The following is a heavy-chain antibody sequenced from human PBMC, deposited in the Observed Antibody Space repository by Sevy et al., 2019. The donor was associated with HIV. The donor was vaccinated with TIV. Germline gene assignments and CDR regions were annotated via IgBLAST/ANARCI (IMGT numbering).Heavy chain of an antibody. CDR1: GGSISSSSYY. CDR3: ARHWTLSSSGSLNWFDP. V-gene: IGHV4-39*01. J-gene: IGHJ5*02. Sequence: SESLSLTCTVSGGSISSSSYYWGWIRQPPGKGLEWIGSIYYSGSTYYNPSLKSRVTKSVDTSKNQFSLKLSSVTAADTAVYYCARHWTLSSSGSLNWFDPWGQGTLVTVSS. CDR2: IYYSGST. D-gene: IGHD6-19*01.